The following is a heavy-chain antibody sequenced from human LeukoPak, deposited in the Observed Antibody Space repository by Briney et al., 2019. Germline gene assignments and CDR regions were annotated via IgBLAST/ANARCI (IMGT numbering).Heavy chain of an antibody. CDR1: GFTFTTYV. CDR2: ISGSGSST. Sequence: GGSLRLSCAASGFTFTTYVMSLVRQAPGKGLEWVSAISGSGSSTHYADSVKGRFTISRDNSKNTLYLQMNSLRAEDTAVYYCAKGRGSGGNPFFDYWGQGTLVTVSP. D-gene: IGHD2-15*01. J-gene: IGHJ4*02. CDR3: AKGRGSGGNPFFDY. V-gene: IGHV3-23*01.